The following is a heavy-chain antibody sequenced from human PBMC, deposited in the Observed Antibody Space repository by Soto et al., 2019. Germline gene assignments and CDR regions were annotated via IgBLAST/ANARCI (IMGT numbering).Heavy chain of an antibody. J-gene: IGHJ1*01. V-gene: IGHV3-48*02. D-gene: IGHD6-19*01. CDR2: ISSSGSTI. CDR1: GFTFSDDS. CDR3: ERGDFSIGGWSAEFFQH. Sequence: EVQLVDSGGGLVQPGGSLRLSCAASGFTFSDDSMNWVRQAPGKGLEWVAYISSSGSTIFYADSVKGRFTISRDNAKNSLYLQMNSLRDEDTAVFYCERGDFSIGGWSAEFFQHWGQGTLVTVSS.